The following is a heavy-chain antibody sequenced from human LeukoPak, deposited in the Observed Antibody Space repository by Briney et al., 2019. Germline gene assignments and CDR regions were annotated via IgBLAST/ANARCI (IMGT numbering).Heavy chain of an antibody. J-gene: IGHJ4*02. CDR1: GYTFTGDY. Sequence: ASVKVSCKXSGYTFTGDYMHWVRQATGQGLVWMGRIHPNNGGTIYARSFQGRVTMTSDTSISTAYLELNSLISDDTAMYFCARGTQTIFGVIDYWGQGTLVTVSS. CDR3: ARGTQTIFGVIDY. D-gene: IGHD3-3*01. V-gene: IGHV1-2*06. CDR2: IHPNNGGT.